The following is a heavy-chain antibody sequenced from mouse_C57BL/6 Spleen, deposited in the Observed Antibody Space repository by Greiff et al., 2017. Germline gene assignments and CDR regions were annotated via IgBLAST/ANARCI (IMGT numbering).Heavy chain of an antibody. CDR3: AGGQLRLPHYFDY. V-gene: IGHV1-50*01. Sequence: QVQLQQPGAELVKPGASVKLSCKASGYTFTSYWMQWVKQRPGQGLEWIGEIDPSDSYTNYNQKFKGKATLTVDTSSSTAYMQLSSLTSEDSAVYYCAGGQLRLPHYFDYWGQGTTLTVSS. D-gene: IGHD3-2*02. J-gene: IGHJ2*01. CDR1: GYTFTSYW. CDR2: IDPSDSYT.